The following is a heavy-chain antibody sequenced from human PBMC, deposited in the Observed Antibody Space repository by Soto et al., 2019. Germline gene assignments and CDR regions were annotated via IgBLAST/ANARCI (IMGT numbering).Heavy chain of an antibody. J-gene: IGHJ4*02. V-gene: IGHV4-59*08. D-gene: IGHD6-13*01. CDR2: IYYSGST. CDR1: GGSISSYY. Sequence: SETLSLTCTVSGGSISSYYWSWIRQPPGKGLEWIGYIYYSGSTNYNPSLKSRVTISVDTSKNQFSLKLSSVTAADTAVYYCARQSMRIAAAGGRVFDYWGQGTLVTVS. CDR3: ARQSMRIAAAGGRVFDY.